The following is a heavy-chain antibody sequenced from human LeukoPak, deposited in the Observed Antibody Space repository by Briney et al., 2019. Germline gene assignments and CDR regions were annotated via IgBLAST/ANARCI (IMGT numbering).Heavy chain of an antibody. CDR1: GFTFDDYA. CDR3: AKASTYSSSGGLIDY. V-gene: IGHV3-9*01. J-gene: IGHJ4*02. D-gene: IGHD6-6*01. CDR2: ISWNSGSI. Sequence: GGSLRLSCAASGFTFDDYAMLWVRQAPGKGLEWVSGISWNSGSIGYADSVKGRFTISRDNAKNSLYLQMNSLRAEDTALYYCAKASTYSSSGGLIDYWGQGTLVTVSS.